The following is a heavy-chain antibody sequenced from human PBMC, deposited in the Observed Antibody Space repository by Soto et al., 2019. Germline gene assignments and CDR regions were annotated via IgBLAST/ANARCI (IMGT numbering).Heavy chain of an antibody. CDR2: IKSKTDGGTT. CDR1: GFTFSNAW. J-gene: IGHJ4*02. CDR3: TTDSFKGDYYGSGSYYPGFDY. D-gene: IGHD3-10*01. V-gene: IGHV3-15*01. Sequence: EVQLVESGGGLVKPGGSLRLSCAASGFTFSNAWMSWVRQAPGKGLEWVGRIKSKTDGGTTDYAAPVKGRFTISRDDSKNTLYLQMNSLKTEDTAVYYCTTDSFKGDYYGSGSYYPGFDYWGQGTLVTVSS.